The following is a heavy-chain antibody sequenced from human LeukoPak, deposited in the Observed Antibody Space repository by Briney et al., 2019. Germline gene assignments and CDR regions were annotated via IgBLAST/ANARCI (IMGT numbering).Heavy chain of an antibody. J-gene: IGHJ5*02. Sequence: ASVKVSCKASGYTFTSYAMHWVRQAPGQRLEWMGWINAGNGNTKYSQEFQGRVTITRDTSASTAYMELSSLRSEDMAVYYCARHIQLAFRVSRLGWFDPWGQGTLVTVSS. CDR1: GYTFTSYA. CDR2: INAGNGNT. V-gene: IGHV1-3*03. D-gene: IGHD5-18*01. CDR3: ARHIQLAFRVSRLGWFDP.